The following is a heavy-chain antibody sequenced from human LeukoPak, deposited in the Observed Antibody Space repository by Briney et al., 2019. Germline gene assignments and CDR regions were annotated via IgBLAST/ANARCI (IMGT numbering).Heavy chain of an antibody. D-gene: IGHD1-26*01. J-gene: IGHJ4*02. CDR1: GGTFSSYA. Sequence: SVKVSCKASGGTFSSYAISWVRQAPGQGLEWMGRIIPILGIANYAQKFQGRVTMTEDTSTDTAYMELSSLRSEDTAVYYCATDYGVYSGSYYFDYWGQGTLVTVSS. CDR2: IIPILGIA. V-gene: IGHV1-69*04. CDR3: ATDYGVYSGSYYFDY.